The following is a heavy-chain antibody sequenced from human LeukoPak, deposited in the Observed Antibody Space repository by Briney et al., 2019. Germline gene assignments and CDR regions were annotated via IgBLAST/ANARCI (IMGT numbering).Heavy chain of an antibody. D-gene: IGHD3-22*01. CDR3: AKGLLEAITMIDY. CDR2: ISWNSGSI. Sequence: PGGSLRLSCAASGFTFDDYAMHWVRQAPGKGLEWVSGISWNSGSIGYADSVKGRFTISRDNAKNSLYLQMNSLRAEDTALYHCAKGLLEAITMIDYWGQGTLVTVSS. V-gene: IGHV3-9*01. J-gene: IGHJ4*02. CDR1: GFTFDDYA.